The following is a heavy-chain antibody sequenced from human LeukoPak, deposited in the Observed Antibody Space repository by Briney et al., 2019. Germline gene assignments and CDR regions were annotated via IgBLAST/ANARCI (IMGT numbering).Heavy chain of an antibody. V-gene: IGHV3-23*01. D-gene: IGHD5-12*01. CDR1: GFTFTSYA. CDR2: ISGSGGTT. Sequence: GGSLRLSCAASGFTFTSYAMSWVRQAPGKGLEWVSAISGSGGTTYYADSVKGRFTISRDNSKNTLYLQMNSLRVEDTAVYYCAKVMRGYSGYGFDMWGQGTMVTVSS. CDR3: AKVMRGYSGYGFDM. J-gene: IGHJ3*02.